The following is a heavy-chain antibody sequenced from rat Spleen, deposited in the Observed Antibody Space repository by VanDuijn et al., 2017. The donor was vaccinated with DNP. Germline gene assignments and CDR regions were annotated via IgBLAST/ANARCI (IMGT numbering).Heavy chain of an antibody. D-gene: IGHD4-3*01. CDR3: ATGHNSGYAYFDY. CDR2: ISYDGSST. J-gene: IGHJ2*01. CDR1: GFIFNDYD. Sequence: EVQLVESGGGLVQPGRSLKLSCAASGFIFNDYDMAWVRQAPKTGLEWVATISYDGSSTYYRDSVKGRFTISRDNAKSTLYLQMDSLRSEDTATYYCATGHNSGYAYFDYWGQGVMVTVSS. V-gene: IGHV5-7*01.